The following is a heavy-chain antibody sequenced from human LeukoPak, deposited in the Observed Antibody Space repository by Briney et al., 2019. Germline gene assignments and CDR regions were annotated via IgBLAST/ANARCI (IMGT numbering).Heavy chain of an antibody. CDR1: GGSIRSYY. Sequence: SETLSLTCTVSGGSIRSYYWSWIRQPPGKGLEWIGYIYYSGNTNYNPSLKRRVTISLDTSKNQFSLKLSSVTAADTAVYYCARGTTDYDILTGYYRYWFDPWGQGTLVTVSS. J-gene: IGHJ5*02. D-gene: IGHD3-9*01. CDR3: ARGTTDYDILTGYYRYWFDP. CDR2: IYYSGNT. V-gene: IGHV4-59*01.